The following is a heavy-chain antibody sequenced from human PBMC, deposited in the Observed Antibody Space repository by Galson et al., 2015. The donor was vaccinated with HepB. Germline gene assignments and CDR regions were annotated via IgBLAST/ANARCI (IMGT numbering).Heavy chain of an antibody. J-gene: IGHJ4*02. CDR2: IIPIFGTA. V-gene: IGHV1-69*13. CDR1: GGTFSSYA. CDR3: ARDRKSGSYSPGGY. D-gene: IGHD1-26*01. Sequence: SVKVSCKASGGTFSSYAISWVRQAPGQGLEWMGGIIPIFGTANYAQKFQGRVTITADESTSTAYMELSSLRSEDTAVYYCARDRKSGSYSPGGYWGQGTLVTVSS.